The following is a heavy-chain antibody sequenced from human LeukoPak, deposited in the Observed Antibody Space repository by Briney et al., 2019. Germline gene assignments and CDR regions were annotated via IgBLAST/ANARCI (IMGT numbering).Heavy chain of an antibody. D-gene: IGHD2-21*02. CDR3: ASKCGGDCYSDY. CDR1: GGSFSGYY. CDR2: INHSGST. Sequence: SETLSLTCAVYGGSFSGYYWSWIRQPPGKGLEWIGEINHSGSTNYNPSLKSRVTISVDTSKNQFSLKLSSVTAADTAVYYCASKCGGDCYSDYWGQGTLVTVSS. V-gene: IGHV4-34*01. J-gene: IGHJ4*02.